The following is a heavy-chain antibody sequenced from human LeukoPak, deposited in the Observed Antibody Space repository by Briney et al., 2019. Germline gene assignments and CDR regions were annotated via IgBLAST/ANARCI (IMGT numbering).Heavy chain of an antibody. J-gene: IGHJ4*02. Sequence: GASVKVSCKASGGTFSSYAISWVRQAPGQGLEWMGGIIPIFGTANYAQKFQGRVTITADESTSTAYMELSSLRSEDTAVYYCARAVKWELPFDYWGQGTLVTVSS. D-gene: IGHD1-26*01. V-gene: IGHV1-69*13. CDR3: ARAVKWELPFDY. CDR1: GGTFSSYA. CDR2: IIPIFGTA.